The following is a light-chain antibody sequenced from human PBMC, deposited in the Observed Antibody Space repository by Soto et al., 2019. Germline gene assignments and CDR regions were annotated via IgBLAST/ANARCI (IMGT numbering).Light chain of an antibody. Sequence: DIQMTQSPSSLSASVGDRVTITCRASQSISSSLNWYQQKPGKAPKLLIYAASSLQSGVPSRFSGSGSGTDFTLTISSLQPEDFATYYCQQSYSTPSATFGQGTKLEIK. CDR3: QQSYSTPSAT. CDR2: AAS. CDR1: QSISSS. V-gene: IGKV1-39*01. J-gene: IGKJ2*01.